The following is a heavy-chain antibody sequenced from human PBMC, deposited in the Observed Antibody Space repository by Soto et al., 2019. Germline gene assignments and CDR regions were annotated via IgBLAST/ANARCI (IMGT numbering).Heavy chain of an antibody. V-gene: IGHV3-11*05. CDR3: ATDVIQYGWGSYPLDY. J-gene: IGHJ4*02. Sequence: GGSLRLSCAASGFTFSDYYMSWIRQAPGKGLEWVSYISSSSSYTNYADSVKGRFTISRDNAKNSLYLQMNSLRAEDTAVYYPATDVIQYGWGSYPLDYWRQGTLVNVS. D-gene: IGHD3-10*01. CDR1: GFTFSDYY. CDR2: ISSSSSYT.